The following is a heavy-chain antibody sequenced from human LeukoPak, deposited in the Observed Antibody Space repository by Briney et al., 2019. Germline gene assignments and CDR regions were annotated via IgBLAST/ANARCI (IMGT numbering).Heavy chain of an antibody. V-gene: IGHV4-39*01. CDR3: ARHIYDSSGSNFDY. Sequence: KPSETLSLTCTVSGGSISSSSYYWGWIRQPPGKGLEWIGSIYYSGSTYYTPSLKSRVTISVDTSRNQFSLKLSSVTAADTAVYYCARHIYDSSGSNFDYWGQGTLVTGSS. J-gene: IGHJ4*02. CDR2: IYYSGST. D-gene: IGHD3-22*01. CDR1: GGSISSSSYY.